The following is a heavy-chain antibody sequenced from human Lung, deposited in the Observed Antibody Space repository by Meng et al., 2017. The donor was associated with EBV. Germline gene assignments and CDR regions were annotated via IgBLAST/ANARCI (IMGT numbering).Heavy chain of an antibody. J-gene: IGHJ4*02. CDR3: AKDWAAASYYDY. D-gene: IGHD3-16*01. CDR2: ISYDGSYK. V-gene: IGHV3-30*18. Sequence: QVELVEAGGGVVQTGGSLRLSCAASGFSFSVYGMHWVRQAPGKGLEWVAIISYDGSYKYYADSVKGRFTISRDDSKNTLYLHMGSLRAEDTAVYYCAKDWAAASYYDYWGQGTLVTVSS. CDR1: GFSFSVYG.